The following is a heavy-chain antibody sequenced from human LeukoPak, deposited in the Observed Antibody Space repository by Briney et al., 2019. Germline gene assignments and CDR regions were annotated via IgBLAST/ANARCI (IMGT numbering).Heavy chain of an antibody. J-gene: IGHJ4*02. CDR3: AKKEWNRDFDY. V-gene: IGHV3-30*18. D-gene: IGHD1-1*01. CDR2: ISYDGRNQ. Sequence: GGSLRLSCAASGFTLSSFGMHWVRQAPGKGLEWVAVISYDGRNQYYADSVKGRFTISRDNSRNTLFLQMDSLRAEDTAMYYCAKKEWNRDFDYWGQGTLVTVSS. CDR1: GFTLSSFG.